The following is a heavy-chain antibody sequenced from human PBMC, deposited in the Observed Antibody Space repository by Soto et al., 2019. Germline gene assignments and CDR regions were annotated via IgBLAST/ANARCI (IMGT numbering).Heavy chain of an antibody. CDR1: GGSISSGGYY. CDR3: NRDVIAAAGPSPYYFDY. Sequence: SETLSLTCTVSGGSISSGGYYWICIREPPGKGLEWIGYIYYSGSTYYNPSLKSRVSISVDRSKNQFSLKLRSVTAADTAVYYCNRDVIAAAGPSPYYFDYWGQGTMVTVSS. CDR2: IYYSGST. D-gene: IGHD6-13*01. V-gene: IGHV4-30-4*01. J-gene: IGHJ4*02.